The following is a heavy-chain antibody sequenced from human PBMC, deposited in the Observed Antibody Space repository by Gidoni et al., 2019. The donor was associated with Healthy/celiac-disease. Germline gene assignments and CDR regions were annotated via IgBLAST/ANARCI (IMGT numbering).Heavy chain of an antibody. CDR2: LNPNSGNT. Sequence: QVQLAQSGAEVKKTAASVRVSCTASGYTFTRYDINWVRQATGQGLEWMGWLNPNSGNTGYAQKFQGRVTITRNTSISTAYMGLSSLRSEDTAVYYCARISGEVWFGESDGMDVWGQGTTVTVSS. V-gene: IGHV1-8*01. J-gene: IGHJ6*02. CDR3: ARISGEVWFGESDGMDV. D-gene: IGHD3-10*01. CDR1: GYTFTRYD.